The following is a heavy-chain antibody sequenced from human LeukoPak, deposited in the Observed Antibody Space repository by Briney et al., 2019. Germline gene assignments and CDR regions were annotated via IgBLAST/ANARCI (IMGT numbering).Heavy chain of an antibody. CDR3: AKDSAAAGDSDY. CDR1: GFTFSSYG. D-gene: IGHD6-13*01. J-gene: IGHJ4*02. V-gene: IGHV3-30*18. CDR2: ISYDGSNK. Sequence: PGGSLRLSCSASGFTFSSYGMHWVRQAPGKGLEWVAVISYDGSNKYYADSVKGRFTISRDNSKNTLYLQMNSLRAEDTAVYYCAKDSAAAGDSDYWGQGTLVTVSS.